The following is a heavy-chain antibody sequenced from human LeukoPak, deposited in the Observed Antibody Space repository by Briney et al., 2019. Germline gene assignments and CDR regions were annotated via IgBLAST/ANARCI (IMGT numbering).Heavy chain of an antibody. Sequence: SETLSLTCTVSGTSIGSSSMYWGWIRQPPGKGLEWLGSVYYTGSTFHNPSLKRRVTIPVDTSKNQFSLRLTSVTAADTAIYYCARHVAYYYDSSGYPDFWGQGTLVTVSS. CDR1: GTSIGSSSMY. CDR2: VYYTGST. D-gene: IGHD3-22*01. CDR3: ARHVAYYYDSSGYPDF. V-gene: IGHV4-39*01. J-gene: IGHJ4*02.